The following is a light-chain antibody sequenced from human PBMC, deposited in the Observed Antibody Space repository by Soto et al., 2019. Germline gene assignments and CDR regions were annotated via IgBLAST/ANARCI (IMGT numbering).Light chain of an antibody. CDR3: QQYTKWQFT. CDR1: QSLSSN. Sequence: DIVMTQSPATLSVSPGERATLSCRASQSLSSNLAWLQQKPGQAPRLLIYDTSTRVTGTPARFSGGGSGTALTLTIDTLQSEDFAVYHFQQYTKWQFTFRGGAKVDIX. V-gene: IGKV3-15*01. CDR2: DTS. J-gene: IGKJ4*01.